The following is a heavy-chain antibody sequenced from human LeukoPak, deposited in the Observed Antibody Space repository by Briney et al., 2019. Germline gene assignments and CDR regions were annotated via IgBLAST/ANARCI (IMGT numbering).Heavy chain of an antibody. Sequence: GGSLRLSCAASGFTFSSYEMNWVRQAPGKGLEWVSAISVSGNTYHADSVKGRFTISRDSSKNTLYLQMNSLRAEDAAVYYCAKAPVTTCSGAYCYPFDYWGQGTLVTVSS. CDR2: ISVSGNT. J-gene: IGHJ4*02. CDR3: AKAPVTTCSGAYCYPFDY. V-gene: IGHV3-23*01. D-gene: IGHD2-15*01. CDR1: GFTFSSYE.